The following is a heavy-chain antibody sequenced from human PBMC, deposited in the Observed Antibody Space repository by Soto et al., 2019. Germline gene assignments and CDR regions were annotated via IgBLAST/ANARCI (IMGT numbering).Heavy chain of an antibody. V-gene: IGHV4-59*01. D-gene: IGHD6-13*01. CDR1: GGSISSYY. CDR2: IYYSGST. CDR3: ARVIAAAGAELALGY. J-gene: IGHJ4*02. Sequence: KTSETLSLTCTVSGGSISSYYWSWIRQPPGKGLEWIGYIYYSGSTNYNPSLKSRVTISVDTSKNQFSLKLSSVTAADTAVYYCARVIAAAGAELALGYWGQGTLVTVSS.